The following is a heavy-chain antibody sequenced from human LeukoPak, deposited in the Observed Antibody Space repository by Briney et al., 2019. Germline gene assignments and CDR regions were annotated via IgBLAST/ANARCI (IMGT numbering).Heavy chain of an antibody. Sequence: GGSLRLSCAASGFTFSSHWMTWVCQGPGKGLEWVANIDQDGSEINYVDSVKGRFTISRDNAKNSLYLQMNSLRAEDTAVYYCAREHYDCNMWGQGTIITVSS. CDR1: GFTFSSHW. D-gene: IGHD3-22*01. CDR2: IDQDGSEI. J-gene: IGHJ3*02. CDR3: AREHYDCNM. V-gene: IGHV3-7*01.